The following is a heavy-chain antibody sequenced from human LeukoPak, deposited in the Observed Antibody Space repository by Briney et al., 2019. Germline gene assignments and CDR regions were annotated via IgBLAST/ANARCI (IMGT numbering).Heavy chain of an antibody. CDR1: GYTFTGYY. Sequence: GASVKVSCKASGYTFTGYYMHWVRHAPGQGLEWMGWINPNSGGTNYAQKFQGRVTMTRDTSISTAYMELSRLRSDDTAVYYCARGTEQWLVRGGRGSFDPWGQGTLVTVSS. D-gene: IGHD6-19*01. CDR2: INPNSGGT. J-gene: IGHJ5*02. CDR3: ARGTEQWLVRGGRGSFDP. V-gene: IGHV1-2*02.